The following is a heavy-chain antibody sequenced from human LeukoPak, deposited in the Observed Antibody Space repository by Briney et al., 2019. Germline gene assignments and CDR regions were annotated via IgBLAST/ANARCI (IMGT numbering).Heavy chain of an antibody. CDR1: GYTFTSYW. Sequence: GESLKISCKVSGYTFTSYWIGWVRQMPGKGLEWMGIINPGDSDTRYSPSFQGQVTFSVDKSINTAYLQWSSLKASDAALYYCARHKAVGDSTAYYDVWGQGTLVTVSS. J-gene: IGHJ4*02. CDR3: ARHKAVGDSTAYYDV. V-gene: IGHV5-51*01. D-gene: IGHD3-22*01. CDR2: INPGDSDT.